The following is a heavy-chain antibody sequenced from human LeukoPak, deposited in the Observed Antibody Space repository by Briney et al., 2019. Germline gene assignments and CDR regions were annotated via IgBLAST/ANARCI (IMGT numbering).Heavy chain of an antibody. J-gene: IGHJ4*02. D-gene: IGHD4-17*01. CDR3: ARSLSTAGIDF. CDR2: IYYSGST. Sequence: TSETLSLTCTVSGGSISSDYWSWIRQPPGEGLEWIGYIYYSGSTNYNPSLKSRVTISIDTSKNQFSLKLASVTAADTAVYYCARSLSTAGIDFWGQGTLVTVSS. CDR1: GGSISSDY. V-gene: IGHV4-59*08.